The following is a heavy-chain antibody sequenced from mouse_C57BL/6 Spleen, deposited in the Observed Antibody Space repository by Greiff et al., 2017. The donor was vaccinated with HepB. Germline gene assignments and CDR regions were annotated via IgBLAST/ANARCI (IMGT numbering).Heavy chain of an antibody. Sequence: VQLKESGAELVKPGASVKLSCTASGFNIKDYYMHWVKQRTEQGLEWIGRIDPEDGETKYAPKFQGKATITADTSSNTAYLQLSSLTSEDTAVYYCAPQTGTEEGFDYWGQGTTLTVSS. V-gene: IGHV14-2*01. CDR3: APQTGTEEGFDY. CDR2: IDPEDGET. CDR1: GFNIKDYY. J-gene: IGHJ2*01. D-gene: IGHD4-1*01.